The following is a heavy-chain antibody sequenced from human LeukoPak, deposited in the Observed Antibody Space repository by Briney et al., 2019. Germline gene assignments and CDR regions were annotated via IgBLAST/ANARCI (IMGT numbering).Heavy chain of an antibody. D-gene: IGHD1-26*01. Sequence: GGSLRLSCAASGFTFTNYWMTWVRQAPGKGLGWVASIEDDGHQKNYGDSVKGRFTISRDNAENSLFLQMNILRVEDTAIYYCARDIPRGSTHLDYWGQGTLVTVSA. J-gene: IGHJ4*02. V-gene: IGHV3-7*01. CDR3: ARDIPRGSTHLDY. CDR1: GFTFTNYW. CDR2: IEDDGHQK.